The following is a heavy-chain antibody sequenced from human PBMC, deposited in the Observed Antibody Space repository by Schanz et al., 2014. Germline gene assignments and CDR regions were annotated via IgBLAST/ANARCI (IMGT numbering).Heavy chain of an antibody. J-gene: IGHJ6*02. V-gene: IGHV1-69*08. Sequence: QVQLVQSGAEVKKPGSSVKVSCKASRSTFSSYTISWVRQARGQGLEWVGRFIPIHGIVNYAQRFQDRVRITADKSTSTAYMELSSLRSEDTAVYFCARDLTVDTGYVVHYYYYGMDVWGQGTTVTVSS. CDR2: FIPIHGIV. CDR1: RSTFSSYT. CDR3: ARDLTVDTGYVVHYYYYGMDV. D-gene: IGHD5-12*01.